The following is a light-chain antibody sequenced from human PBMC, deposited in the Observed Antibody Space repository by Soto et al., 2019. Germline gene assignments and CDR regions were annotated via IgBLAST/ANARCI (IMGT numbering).Light chain of an antibody. Sequence: LTQPASVSGSPGQSITTSCTGTSSDVGGYNYVSWYQQHPGKAPKLMIYEVSNRPSGVSNRFSGSKSGNTASLTISGLQAEDEADYYCSSYTSSILYVFGTGTKV. CDR2: EVS. V-gene: IGLV2-14*01. J-gene: IGLJ1*01. CDR3: SSYTSSILYV. CDR1: SSDVGGYNY.